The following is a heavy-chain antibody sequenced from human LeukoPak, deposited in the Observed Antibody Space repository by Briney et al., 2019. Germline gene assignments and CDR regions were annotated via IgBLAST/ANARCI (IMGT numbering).Heavy chain of an antibody. V-gene: IGHV6-1*01. Sequence: SQTLSLTCAISGDSVSRDSIAWNWIRQSPSRGLEWLGRTYYKSAWYNDYAVSVKGRIIINPDTSKNQFSLQLNSVTPEDTAVYYCARGTGWPQFDYWGQGSLVTVTS. CDR3: ARGTGWPQFDY. J-gene: IGHJ4*02. CDR1: GDSVSRDSIA. D-gene: IGHD6-19*01. CDR2: TYYKSAWYN.